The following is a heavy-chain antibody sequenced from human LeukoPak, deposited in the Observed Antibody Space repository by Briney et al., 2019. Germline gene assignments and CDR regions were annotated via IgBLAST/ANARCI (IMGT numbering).Heavy chain of an antibody. Sequence: GGSLRLSCAASGFTFSSYPMNWVRQAPGKGLEWVSSISSSSGYIYYADSVKGRFTISRDNAKNSLYLQMDSLRAEDTAVYYCARDWVTTTGLKYYYYMDVWGKGTTVTVSS. J-gene: IGHJ6*03. V-gene: IGHV3-21*01. CDR1: GFTFSSYP. D-gene: IGHD1-1*01. CDR3: ARDWVTTTGLKYYYYMDV. CDR2: ISSSSGYI.